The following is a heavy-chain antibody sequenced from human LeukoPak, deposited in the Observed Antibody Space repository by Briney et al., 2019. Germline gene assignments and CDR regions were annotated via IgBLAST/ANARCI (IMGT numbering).Heavy chain of an antibody. D-gene: IGHD3/OR15-3a*01. V-gene: IGHV3-11*01. Sequence: PGGSLRLSCAASGFTFRDYYMTWIRQAPGKGLEWVSYISSSGSTIYYADSVKGRFTISRDNAKNSLYLQMNSLRAEDTAVYYCARYHWTGGDYFDYWAQGTLVSASS. J-gene: IGHJ4*02. CDR1: GFTFRDYY. CDR3: ARYHWTGGDYFDY. CDR2: ISSSGSTI.